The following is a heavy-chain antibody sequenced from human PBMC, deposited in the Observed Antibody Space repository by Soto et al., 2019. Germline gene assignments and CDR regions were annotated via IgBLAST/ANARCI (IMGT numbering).Heavy chain of an antibody. J-gene: IGHJ4*02. V-gene: IGHV4-34*01. CDR1: GGSFSGYY. D-gene: IGHD3-10*01. CDR2: INHSGST. Sequence: SETLSLTCAVYGGSFSGYYWSWIRQPPGKGLEWIGEINHSGSTNCNPSLKSRVTISVDTSKNQFSLKLSSVTAADTAVYYCARGSNGSGSQTPYYFDYWGQGTLVTVSS. CDR3: ARGSNGSGSQTPYYFDY.